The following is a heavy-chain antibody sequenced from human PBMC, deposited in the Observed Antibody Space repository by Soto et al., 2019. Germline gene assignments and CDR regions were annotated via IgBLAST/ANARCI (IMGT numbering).Heavy chain of an antibody. Sequence: PSQTLSLTCAISGDSVSSNSAAWNWIRQSPSRGLEWLGRTYYRSKWYNDYAVSVKSRVTINPDTSKNQFSLQLNSVTPEDTAVYYCARAIAAAGPLPFDYWGQGTLVTVSS. V-gene: IGHV6-1*01. CDR3: ARAIAAAGPLPFDY. D-gene: IGHD6-13*01. CDR1: GDSVSSNSAA. CDR2: TYYRSKWYN. J-gene: IGHJ4*02.